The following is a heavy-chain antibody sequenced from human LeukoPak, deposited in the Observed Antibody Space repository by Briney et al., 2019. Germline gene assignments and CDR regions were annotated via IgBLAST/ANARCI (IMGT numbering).Heavy chain of an antibody. CDR3: ARGLGAAAGTAMDY. CDR1: GFTFSSYW. Sequence: GGSLRLSWAASGFTFSSYWMTWVRQAPGKGLEWVATISGRGVMAYYADSVKGRFTISRDNSKNTLYLQMNSLRAEDTAVYYCARGLGAAAGTAMDYWGQGTLVTVSS. V-gene: IGHV3-23*01. D-gene: IGHD6-13*01. J-gene: IGHJ4*02. CDR2: ISGRGVMA.